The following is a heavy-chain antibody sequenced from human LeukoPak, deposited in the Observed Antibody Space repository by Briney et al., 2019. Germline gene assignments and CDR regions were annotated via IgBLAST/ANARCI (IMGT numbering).Heavy chain of an antibody. D-gene: IGHD2-21*01. CDR2: IYPGDSDT. J-gene: IGHJ5*02. V-gene: IGHV5-51*01. Sequence: GESLKISCKGSGYSFTNYWIGWVRQVPGKGLEWMGIIYPGDSDTTYSPSFQGQVTISADKSISTAYLQWSSLKASDTAVYYCAKIAGTRLHNWFDPWGQGTLVTVSS. CDR3: AKIAGTRLHNWFDP. CDR1: GYSFTNYW.